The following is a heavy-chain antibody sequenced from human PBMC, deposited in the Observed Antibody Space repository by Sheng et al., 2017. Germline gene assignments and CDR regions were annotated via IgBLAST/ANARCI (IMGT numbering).Heavy chain of an antibody. CDR1: GGTFSSYA. D-gene: IGHD3-22*01. CDR2: IIPIFGTA. Sequence: QVQLVQSGAGVKKPGSSVKVSCKASGGTFSSYAISWVRQAPGQGLEWMGGIIPIFGTANYAQKFQGRVTITADESTSTAYMELSSLRSEDTAVYYCARPVSSGYYYYYYGMDVWGQGTTVTVSS. CDR3: ARPVSSGYYYYYYGMDV. J-gene: IGHJ6*02. V-gene: IGHV1-69*01.